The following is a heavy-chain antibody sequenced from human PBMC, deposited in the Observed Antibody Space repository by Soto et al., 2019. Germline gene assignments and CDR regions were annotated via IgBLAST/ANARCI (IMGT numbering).Heavy chain of an antibody. Sequence: EMQLVESGGGLVQPGGSLRLSCAASGFTFSSYWMSWVRQAPGKGLEWVANIKQDGSEKWYVDSVKGRFTISRDNAKKSLYLQMNSLRGEDTAVYYCARGDYYDSSGPFSDAFDIWGQGTMVTVSS. CDR1: GFTFSSYW. CDR3: ARGDYYDSSGPFSDAFDI. J-gene: IGHJ3*02. V-gene: IGHV3-7*04. CDR2: IKQDGSEK. D-gene: IGHD3-22*01.